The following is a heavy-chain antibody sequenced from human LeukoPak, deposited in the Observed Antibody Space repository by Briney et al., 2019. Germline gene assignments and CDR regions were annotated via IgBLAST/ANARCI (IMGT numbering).Heavy chain of an antibody. CDR3: AKVETAAAATLRGFDY. D-gene: IGHD6-13*01. V-gene: IGHV3-23*01. Sequence: PGGSLRLSSAAAALIFSSYAMSWVRQAPGKGLEWVSSISGSGGSTYYADSVKGRFTISRDNSKNTLYLQMNSLRAEDTAVYYCAKVETAAAATLRGFDYWGQGTLVTVSS. CDR2: ISGSGGST. J-gene: IGHJ4*02. CDR1: ALIFSSYA.